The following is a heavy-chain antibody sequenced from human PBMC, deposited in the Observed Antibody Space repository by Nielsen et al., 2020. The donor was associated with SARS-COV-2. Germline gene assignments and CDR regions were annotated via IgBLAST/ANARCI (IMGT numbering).Heavy chain of an antibody. CDR1: GFTFSSYA. CDR2: ISGSGGST. V-gene: IGHV3-23*01. J-gene: IGHJ6*02. CDR3: AKNLIAARRMGYYHGMDV. Sequence: GGSLRLSCAASGFTFSSYAMSWVRQAPGKGLEWVSAISGSGGSTYYADSVKGRFTISRDNAKNSLYLQMNSLRAEDTAVYYCAKNLIAARRMGYYHGMDVWGQGTTVTVSS. D-gene: IGHD6-6*01.